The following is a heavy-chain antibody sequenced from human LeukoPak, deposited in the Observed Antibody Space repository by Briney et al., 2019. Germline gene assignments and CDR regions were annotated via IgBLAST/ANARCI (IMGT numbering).Heavy chain of an antibody. CDR1: SDPISGYSNYK. CDR2: IYYNGRT. Sequence: PSETLAFNCTVNSDPISGYSNYKWSWIRQPQGKGLEWIGYIYYNGRTNYNPSIKSRVTTSVDTSKSQCSLKLSSVTAADTAVYYCAREYSGFDYWGQGTLVTVSS. CDR3: AREYSGFDY. J-gene: IGHJ4*02. D-gene: IGHD6-13*01. V-gene: IGHV4-61*01.